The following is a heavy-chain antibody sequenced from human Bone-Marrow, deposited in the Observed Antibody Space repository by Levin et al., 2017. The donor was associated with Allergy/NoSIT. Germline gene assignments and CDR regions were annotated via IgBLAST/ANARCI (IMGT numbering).Heavy chain of an antibody. Sequence: SVKVSCKASGGTFSSYAISWVRQAPGQGLEWMGGIIPIFGTANYAQKFQGRVTITADKSTSTAYMELSSLRSEDTAVYYCARDREDIVVVPAAMYTNWFDPWGQGTLVTVSS. CDR2: IIPIFGTA. J-gene: IGHJ5*02. V-gene: IGHV1-69*06. CDR3: ARDREDIVVVPAAMYTNWFDP. D-gene: IGHD2-2*01. CDR1: GGTFSSYA.